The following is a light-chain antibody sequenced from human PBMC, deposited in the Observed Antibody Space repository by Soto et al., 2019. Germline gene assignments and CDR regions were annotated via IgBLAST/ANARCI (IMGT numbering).Light chain of an antibody. CDR2: GAS. Sequence: DLVMTQSPDSLAFSLGERATMNCKSSQSVLYSSNNKNNLAWHQQKPGQTPRLLVYGASNRATGIPDRFSGSGSGTDFTLTISRLEPDDFAVYYCQQHGTSPITFGQGTRLEI. CDR1: QSVLYSSNNKNN. V-gene: IGKV4-1*01. CDR3: QQHGTSPIT. J-gene: IGKJ5*01.